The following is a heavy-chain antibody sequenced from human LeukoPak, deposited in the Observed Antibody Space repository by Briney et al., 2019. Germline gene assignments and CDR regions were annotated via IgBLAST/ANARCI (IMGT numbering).Heavy chain of an antibody. J-gene: IGHJ3*02. CDR2: IRYNGRNN. V-gene: IGHV3-30*02. Sequence: GGSLRLSCAASGFTFSSYAMSWVRQAPGKGLEWVAFIRYNGRNNYYADSVKGRFTISRDNSRNTLYLQMNSLRAEDTAMYYCAKGGSWDAFDIWGQGTMVTVSS. CDR3: AKGGSWDAFDI. CDR1: GFTFSSYA. D-gene: IGHD1-26*01.